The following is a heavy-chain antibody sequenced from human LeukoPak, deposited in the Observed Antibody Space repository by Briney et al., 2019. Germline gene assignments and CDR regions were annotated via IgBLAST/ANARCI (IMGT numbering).Heavy chain of an antibody. D-gene: IGHD3-22*01. V-gene: IGHV1-69*13. Sequence: SVKVSCKVSGYTLTELSMHWVRQAPGQGLEWMGGIIPIFGTANYAQKFQGRVTITADESTSTAYMELSSLRSEDTAVYYCARGASDDSSGYYPFRYYYMDVWGKGTTVTISS. J-gene: IGHJ6*03. CDR3: ARGASDDSSGYYPFRYYYMDV. CDR2: IIPIFGTA. CDR1: GYTLTELS.